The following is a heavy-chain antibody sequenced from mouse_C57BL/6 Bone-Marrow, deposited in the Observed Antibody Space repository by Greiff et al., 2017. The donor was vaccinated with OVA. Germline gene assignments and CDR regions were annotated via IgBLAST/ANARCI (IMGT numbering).Heavy chain of an antibody. CDR2: IDPSDSET. CDR1: GYTFTSYW. V-gene: IGHV1-52*01. Sequence: QVQLQQPGAELVRPGSSVKLSCKASGYTFTSYWMHWVKQRPIQGLEWIGNIDPSDSETHYNQKFKDKATLTVDKSSSTAYMQLSSLTSEDSAVYYCARGDFITTVVYFDYGGQGTTLTVSS. J-gene: IGHJ2*01. D-gene: IGHD1-1*01. CDR3: ARGDFITTVVYFDY.